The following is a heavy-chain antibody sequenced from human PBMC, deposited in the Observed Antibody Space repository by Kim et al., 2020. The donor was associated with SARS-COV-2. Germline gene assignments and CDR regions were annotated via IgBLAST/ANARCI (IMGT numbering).Heavy chain of an antibody. Sequence: SETLSLTCAVYGGSFSGYYWSWIRQPPGKGLEWIGEINHSGSTNYNPSLKSRVTISVDTSKNQFSLKLSSVTAADTAVYYCARGNAAMVNYWGQGTLVTVSS. CDR2: INHSGST. D-gene: IGHD5-18*01. CDR3: ARGNAAMVNY. V-gene: IGHV4-34*01. J-gene: IGHJ4*02. CDR1: GGSFSGYY.